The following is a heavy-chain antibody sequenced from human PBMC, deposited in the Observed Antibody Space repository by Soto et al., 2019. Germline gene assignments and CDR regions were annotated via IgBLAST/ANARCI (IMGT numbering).Heavy chain of an antibody. D-gene: IGHD3-16*01. CDR2: IYYSGST. V-gene: IGHV4-61*01. CDR1: GGSVSSGSYY. Sequence: QVQLQESGPGLVKPSETLSLTCTVSGGSVSSGSYYWSWIRQPPGKGLEWIGYIYYSGSTNYNPSLKSRVTIAVDTSKNQFSLQLSSVTAADTAVYYCARWGNYYYYYGMDVWGQGTTVTVSS. CDR3: ARWGNYYYYYGMDV. J-gene: IGHJ6*02.